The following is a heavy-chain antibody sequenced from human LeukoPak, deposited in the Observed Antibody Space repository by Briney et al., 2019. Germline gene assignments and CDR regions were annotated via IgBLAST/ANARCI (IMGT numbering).Heavy chain of an antibody. J-gene: IGHJ4*02. V-gene: IGHV5-10-1*01. D-gene: IGHD1-14*01. CDR1: GYSFTSYW. CDR2: LVPSDSYT. CDR3: AREGYKLAGDY. Sequence: GESLLISSKGSGYSFTSYWISWVRQMPGKGLEWMGRLVPSDSYTTYSPSFQGHVTISADKSISTAYLQWSSLKASDTAMYYCAREGYKLAGDYWGQGTLVTVSS.